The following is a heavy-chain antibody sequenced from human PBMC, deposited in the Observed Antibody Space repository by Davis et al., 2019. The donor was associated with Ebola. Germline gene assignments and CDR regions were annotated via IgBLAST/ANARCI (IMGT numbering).Heavy chain of an antibody. CDR3: ARERPGDSSGYYRQNWYFDL. Sequence: SETLSLTCAVYDGSFSGYYWSWIRQPPGKGLEWIGEINHSGSTNYNPSLKSRVTISVDTSKNQFSLKLSSVTAADTAVYYCARERPGDSSGYYRQNWYFDLWGRGTLVTVSS. J-gene: IGHJ2*01. CDR2: INHSGST. CDR1: DGSFSGYY. V-gene: IGHV4-34*01. D-gene: IGHD3-22*01.